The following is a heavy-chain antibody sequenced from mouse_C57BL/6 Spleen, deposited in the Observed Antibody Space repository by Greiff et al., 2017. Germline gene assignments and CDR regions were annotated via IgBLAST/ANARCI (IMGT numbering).Heavy chain of an antibody. V-gene: IGHV14-1*01. D-gene: IGHD2-5*01. CDR3: AYYSNYGYFDD. CDR1: GFNIKDYY. Sequence: VQLQQSGAELVRPGASVKLSCTASGFNIKDYYMHWVKQRPEQGLEWIGRIDPEDGDTEYAPKFQGKATMTADTSSNTAYLQLSSLTSEDTAVYYCAYYSNYGYFDDWGTGTTVTVSS. CDR2: IDPEDGDT. J-gene: IGHJ1*03.